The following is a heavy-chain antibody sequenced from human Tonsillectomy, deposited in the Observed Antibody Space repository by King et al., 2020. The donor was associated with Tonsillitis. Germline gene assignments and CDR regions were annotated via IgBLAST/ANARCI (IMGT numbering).Heavy chain of an antibody. CDR1: GFTFSSYS. J-gene: IGHJ5*02. V-gene: IGHV3-21*01. CDR2: ISSSSSYI. CDR3: ARGRIQYNWFDP. Sequence: VQLVESGGGLVKPGGSLRLSCAASGFTFSSYSMNWVRQAPGKGLEWVSSISSSSSYIYYADSVKGRFTISRDNAKNSLYLQMNSLRAEDTAVYYCARGRIQYNWFDPWGQGTLVTVSS. D-gene: IGHD5-24*01.